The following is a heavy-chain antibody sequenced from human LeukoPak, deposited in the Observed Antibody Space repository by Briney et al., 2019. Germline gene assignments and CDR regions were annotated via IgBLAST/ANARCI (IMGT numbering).Heavy chain of an antibody. V-gene: IGHV4-30-4*01. Sequence: SETLSLTCTVSGXSISSGDYYWSWIRQPPGKGLEWIGYIYYSGSTYYNPSLKSRVTISVDTSKNQFSLKLSSVTAADTAVYYCARAPAGTMMVDWGQGTLVTVSS. CDR1: GXSISSGDYY. CDR2: IYYSGST. CDR3: ARAPAGTMMVD. D-gene: IGHD3-22*01. J-gene: IGHJ4*02.